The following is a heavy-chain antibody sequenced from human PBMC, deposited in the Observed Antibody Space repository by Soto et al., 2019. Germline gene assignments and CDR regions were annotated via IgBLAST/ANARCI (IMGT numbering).Heavy chain of an antibody. V-gene: IGHV3-23*01. J-gene: IGHJ6*02. Sequence: EVQLLESGGGLVQPGGSLRLSCAASGFTFSSYAMNWVRQAPGKGLEWVSDISSNGGSGGSTHYAESVKGRFTISRDNSKNTLYLQMNSLRAEDTAVYYCAKDWRMDVWGQGTTVTVSS. CDR1: GFTFSSYA. CDR2: ISSNGGSGGST. CDR3: AKDWRMDV.